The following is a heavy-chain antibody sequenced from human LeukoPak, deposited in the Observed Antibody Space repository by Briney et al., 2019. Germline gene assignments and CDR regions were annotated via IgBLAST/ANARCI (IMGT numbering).Heavy chain of an antibody. J-gene: IGHJ4*02. CDR2: ISSSSSTI. D-gene: IGHD5-18*01. CDR3: ARDLHSYGY. Sequence: GGSLRLSCAASGFTFSSYEMNWVRQAPGKGLEWVSYISSSSSTIYYADSVKGRFTISRDNAKNSLYLKMNSLRAEDTAVYYCARDLHSYGYWGQGTLVTVSS. V-gene: IGHV3-48*03. CDR1: GFTFSSYE.